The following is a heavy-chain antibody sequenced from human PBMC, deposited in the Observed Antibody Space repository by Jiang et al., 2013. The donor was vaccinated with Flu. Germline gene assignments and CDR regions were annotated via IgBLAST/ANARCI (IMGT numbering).Heavy chain of an antibody. CDR1: GYSFTSDW. J-gene: IGHJ3*02. CDR3: ARLFEREYPRPSTDYYDSSDYYYIFAFDI. D-gene: IGHD3-22*01. CDR2: IDPSDSYT. Sequence: CGAEVKKPGESLRISCKGSGYSFTSDWITWVRQMPGKGLEWMGKIDPSDSYTNYSPSFQGHVTISADRSISTAYLQWSSLKASDTAMYYCARLFEREYPRPSTDYYDSSDYYYIFAFDIWGQGTMVTVSS. V-gene: IGHV5-10-1*01.